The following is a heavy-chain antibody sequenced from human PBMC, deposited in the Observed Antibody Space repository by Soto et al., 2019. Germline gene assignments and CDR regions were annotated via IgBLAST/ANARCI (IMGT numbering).Heavy chain of an antibody. J-gene: IGHJ4*02. V-gene: IGHV5-10-1*01. CDR2: IDPSDSYT. CDR1: GYSFTSYW. CDR3: ARQKYDFWSGYYSRVFDY. Sequence: GESLKISCKGSGYSFTSYWISWVRQMPGKGLEWMGRIDPSDSYTNYSPSFQGHVTISADKSISTAYLQWSSLKASDTAMYYCARQKYDFWSGYYSRVFDYWRQRTLVTVSS. D-gene: IGHD3-3*01.